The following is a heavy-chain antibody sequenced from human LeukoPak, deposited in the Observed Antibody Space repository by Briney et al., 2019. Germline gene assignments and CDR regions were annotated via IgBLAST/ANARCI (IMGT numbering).Heavy chain of an antibody. D-gene: IGHD2/OR15-2a*01. V-gene: IGHV3-30*02. J-gene: IGHJ6*03. Sequence: GGSLRLSCAASGFTFSSYGMHWVRQAPGKGLEWVALIRYDGSNQDCADSVKGRFTISRDNSKNTVDLQMNSLRAEDTAVYYCAKDYYSSNYYYYMDVWGKGTTVTVSS. CDR3: AKDYYSSNYYYYMDV. CDR2: IRYDGSNQ. CDR1: GFTFSSYG.